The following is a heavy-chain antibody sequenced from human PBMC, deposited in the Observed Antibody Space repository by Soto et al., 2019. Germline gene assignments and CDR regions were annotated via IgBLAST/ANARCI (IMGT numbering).Heavy chain of an antibody. D-gene: IGHD2-2*01. V-gene: IGHV4-39*01. CDR1: GGSISSSSYY. J-gene: IGHJ3*02. Sequence: PSETLSLTCTVSGGSISSSSYYWGWIRQPPGKGLEWIGSIYYSGSTYYNPSPKSRVTISVDTSKNQFSLKLSSVTAADTAVYYCASTCSSTSCYGKVGAFDIWGQGTMVTVSS. CDR3: ASTCSSTSCYGKVGAFDI. CDR2: IYYSGST.